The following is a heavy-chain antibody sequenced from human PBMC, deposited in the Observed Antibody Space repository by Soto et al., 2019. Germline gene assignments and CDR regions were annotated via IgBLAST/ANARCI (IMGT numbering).Heavy chain of an antibody. J-gene: IGHJ3*02. CDR2: INHSGST. D-gene: IGHD4-17*01. CDR1: GGSISSGGYY. Sequence: SETLSLTCTVSGGSISSGGYYWSWIRQHPGKGLEWIGEINHSGSTNYNPSLKSRVTISVDTSKNQFSLKLTSVTAVDTAVYYCATGRLRSALDIWGQGTMVTVSS. CDR3: ATGRLRSALDI. V-gene: IGHV4-61*08.